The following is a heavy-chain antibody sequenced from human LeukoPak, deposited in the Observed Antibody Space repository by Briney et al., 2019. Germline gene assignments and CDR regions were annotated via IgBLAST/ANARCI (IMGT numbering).Heavy chain of an antibody. CDR1: GFTFSSYS. V-gene: IGHV3-21*01. CDR3: AGTSELWFGELL. J-gene: IGHJ4*02. CDR2: ISSSSSYI. Sequence: GGSLRLSCAASGFTFSSYSMNWVRQAPGKGLEWVSSISSSSSYIYYADSVKGRFTISRDNAKNSLYLQMNSLRAEDTAVYYCAGTSELWFGELLWGQGTLVTVSS. D-gene: IGHD3-10*01.